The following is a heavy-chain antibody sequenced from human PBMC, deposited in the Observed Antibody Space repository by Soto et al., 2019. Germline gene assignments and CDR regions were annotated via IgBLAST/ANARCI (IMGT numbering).Heavy chain of an antibody. J-gene: IGHJ6*02. CDR2: IFRDGTT. Sequence: GGSLRLSCAVTGFSVSDYYMSWVRQAPGKGPEWVSVIFRDGTTYYADSVQGRFSMSRDNSKNTLYLQMNSLGAEDTAVYYCAREKELYSRSPLYGMDVWGLGTTVTVSS. V-gene: IGHV3-53*01. CDR1: GFSVSDYY. D-gene: IGHD1-26*01. CDR3: AREKELYSRSPLYGMDV.